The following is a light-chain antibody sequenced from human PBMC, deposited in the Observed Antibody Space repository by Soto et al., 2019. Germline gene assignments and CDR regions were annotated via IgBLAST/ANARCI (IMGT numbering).Light chain of an antibody. V-gene: IGKV1-5*01. CDR3: QQYNSHWT. CDR1: QSISRW. CDR2: DAS. J-gene: IGKJ1*01. Sequence: DIQTTHSPSTLSASVGDRVTISCRASQSISRWLAWYQQNPGNDSNLLIYDASSLQSGVPSRFSGIGSGTEFTLTIRSLQPDDFATYYCQQYNSHWTFGQGTKVDIK.